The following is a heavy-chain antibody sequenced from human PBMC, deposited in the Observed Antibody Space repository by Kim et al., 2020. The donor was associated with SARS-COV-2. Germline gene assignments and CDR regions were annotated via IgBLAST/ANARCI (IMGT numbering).Heavy chain of an antibody. J-gene: IGHJ4*02. D-gene: IGHD4-17*01. Sequence: GGSLRLSCAASGFTFSTYWMHWVRQAPGMRPVWVSRINPDGRTTTYPDSVQGRFTISRDNAKNTLYLDMSSLRADDTAMYYCARSASDYKGFTYWVRGTQFTVSS. V-gene: IGHV3-74*01. CDR1: GFTFSTYW. CDR3: ARSASDYKGFTY. CDR2: INPDGRTT.